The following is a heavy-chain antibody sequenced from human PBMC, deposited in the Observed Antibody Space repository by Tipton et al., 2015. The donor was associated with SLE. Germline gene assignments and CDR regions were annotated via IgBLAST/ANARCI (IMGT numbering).Heavy chain of an antibody. CDR3: ARHGYDFWSGYYHHVFDV. J-gene: IGHJ3*01. CDR1: GFDFDDYA. Sequence: LRLSCAASGFDFDDYAMHWVRQGPGKGLEWIGYIDQFGSANYNPSLQNRVTISVGRSKTQFSLKLRSVSAADSAMYYCARHGYDFWSGYYHHVFDVWGQGTMLTVSS. V-gene: IGHV4-59*08. D-gene: IGHD3-3*01. CDR2: IDQFGSA.